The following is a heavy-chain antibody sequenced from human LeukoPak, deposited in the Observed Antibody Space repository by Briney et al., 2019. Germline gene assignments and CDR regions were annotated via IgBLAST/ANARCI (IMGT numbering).Heavy chain of an antibody. V-gene: IGHV4-34*01. D-gene: IGHD3-9*01. CDR1: GGSFSGYY. CDR3: ARSSPDYDISGAFDI. J-gene: IGHJ3*02. CDR2: INHSGST. Sequence: SETLSLTCAVYGGSFSGYYWSWIRQPPGKGLEWIGEINHSGSTNYNPSLKSRVTISVDTSKNQFSLKLSSVTAADTAVYSCARSSPDYDISGAFDIWAKGQWSPSLQ.